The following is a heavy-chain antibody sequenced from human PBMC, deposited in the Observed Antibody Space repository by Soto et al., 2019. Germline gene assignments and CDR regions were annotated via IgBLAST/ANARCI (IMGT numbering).Heavy chain of an antibody. D-gene: IGHD5-12*01. CDR2: IIGIIGKA. Sequence: GASVKVSWKASGYTFRSYGISWVRQAPGQGLEWMGGIIGIIGKANYAQKFQGRVTITTDESTSTAYMELSSLRSEDTAVYYCARDFFLSGYAYSAFDIWG. CDR1: GYTFRSYG. V-gene: IGHV1-69*05. J-gene: IGHJ3*02. CDR3: ARDFFLSGYAYSAFDI.